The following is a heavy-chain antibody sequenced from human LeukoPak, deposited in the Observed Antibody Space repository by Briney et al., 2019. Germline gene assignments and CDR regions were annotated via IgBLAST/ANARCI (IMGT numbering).Heavy chain of an antibody. CDR3: GGGLSSSWYGENFDY. CDR2: TSYDGSKK. CDR1: GFTFSSYA. Sequence: PGGSLRLSCAASGFTFSSYAMHWVRQAPGKGLEWVALTSYDGSKKYYVDSVRGRFTISRANSKDTLYLQMNSLRAEDTAVYYCGGGLSSSWYGENFDYWGQGTLVTVSS. J-gene: IGHJ4*02. V-gene: IGHV3-30*01. D-gene: IGHD6-13*01.